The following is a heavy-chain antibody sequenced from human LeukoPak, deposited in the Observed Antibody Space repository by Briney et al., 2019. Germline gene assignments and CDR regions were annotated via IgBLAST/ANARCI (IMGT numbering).Heavy chain of an antibody. CDR1: GFTFSSYG. D-gene: IGHD6-13*01. CDR3: AKDVKAGSAAGTVDY. J-gene: IGHJ4*02. Sequence: GGSLRLSCAASGFTFSSYGMHWVRQAPGKGLEWVAVISYDGSNKYYADSVKGRFTISRDNSKNTLYLQMNSLRAEVTAVYYCAKDVKAGSAAGTVDYWGQGTLVTVSS. CDR2: ISYDGSNK. V-gene: IGHV3-30*18.